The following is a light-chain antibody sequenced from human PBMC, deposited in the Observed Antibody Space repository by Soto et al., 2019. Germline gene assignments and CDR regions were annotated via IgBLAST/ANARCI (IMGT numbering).Light chain of an antibody. V-gene: IGKV1-39*01. CDR1: QSISSY. CDR2: GAS. J-gene: IGKJ1*01. Sequence: DVQMTQSPSSLSASVGDRVTITCRASQSISSYLNWYQQKPGKAPKQLIFGASSLQSVFPSRFSGRGSGTDFTLTIISLQPEDFATDDCQHRYITPGTFGQGTTVEVK. CDR3: QHRYITPGT.